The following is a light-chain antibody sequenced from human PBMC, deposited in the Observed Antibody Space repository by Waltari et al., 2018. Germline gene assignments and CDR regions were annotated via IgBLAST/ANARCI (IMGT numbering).Light chain of an antibody. Sequence: QSVLTQPPSVSGAPGQGVTISCTGSSSNIGAGFDVHWYQQLPGTAPKLLIFGNNNRPSGVPDRFSGSKSGTSASLAITGLQAEDEADYYCQSYDSSLFVVFGGGTKLTVL. CDR1: SSNIGAGFD. V-gene: IGLV1-40*01. CDR2: GNN. J-gene: IGLJ2*01. CDR3: QSYDSSLFVV.